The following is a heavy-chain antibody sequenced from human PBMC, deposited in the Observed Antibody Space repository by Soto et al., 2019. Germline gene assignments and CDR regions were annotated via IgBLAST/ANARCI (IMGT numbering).Heavy chain of an antibody. Sequence: QVQLVESGGGVVQPGRSLRLSCAASGFTFSSYGMHWVRQAPGKGLEWVAVISYDGSNKYYADSVKGRFTISRDNSKNTLYLQMNSLRAEDTAVYYCANTVRGTIVGAFDIWGQGTMVTVSS. V-gene: IGHV3-30*18. D-gene: IGHD1-26*01. J-gene: IGHJ3*02. CDR3: ANTVRGTIVGAFDI. CDR2: ISYDGSNK. CDR1: GFTFSSYG.